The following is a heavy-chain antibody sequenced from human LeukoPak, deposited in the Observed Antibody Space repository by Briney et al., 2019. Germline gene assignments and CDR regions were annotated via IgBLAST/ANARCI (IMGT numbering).Heavy chain of an antibody. V-gene: IGHV3-23*01. CDR2: ISNSGGAT. J-gene: IGHJ6*04. CDR1: EFTFSSYA. D-gene: IGHD3-10*02. CDR3: AELGITMIGGV. Sequence: PGGSLRLPCAASEFTFSSYAMNWVRQAPGKGLEWVSVISNSGGATYYADSVKGRFTISRDNSKNTLYLQMNSLRAEDTAVYYCAELGITMIGGVWGKGTTVTISS.